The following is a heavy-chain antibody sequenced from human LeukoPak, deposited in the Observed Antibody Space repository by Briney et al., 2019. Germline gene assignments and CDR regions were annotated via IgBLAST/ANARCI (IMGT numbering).Heavy chain of an antibody. CDR1: GGSISTYY. CDR2: IYYSGST. Sequence: SETLSLTCTVSGGSISTYYWSWIRQPPGKGLEWIGYIYYSGSTNYNPSLRSRVTILVDTSKNQFSLKVNFVTAADTAVYYCARVSGGYDDYWGQGALVTVSS. J-gene: IGHJ4*02. V-gene: IGHV4-59*01. D-gene: IGHD5-12*01. CDR3: ARVSGGYDDY.